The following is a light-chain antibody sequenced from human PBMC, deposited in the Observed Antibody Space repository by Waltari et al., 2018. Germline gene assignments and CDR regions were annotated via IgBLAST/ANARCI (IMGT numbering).Light chain of an antibody. CDR2: EVR. V-gene: IGLV2-23*02. J-gene: IGLJ2*01. Sequence: QSALTQPASVSGSPGQSITISCPGTSHDVGGYDVVSWYQQHPGKAPKLMIHEVRKRPSGVSNRFSGSKSGNTASLTISGLQAEDEADYYCCSYAGSSSMVFGGGTKLTVL. CDR3: CSYAGSSSMV. CDR1: SHDVGGYDV.